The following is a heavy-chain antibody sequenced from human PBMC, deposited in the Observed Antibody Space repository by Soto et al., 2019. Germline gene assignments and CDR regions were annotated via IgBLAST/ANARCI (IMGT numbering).Heavy chain of an antibody. V-gene: IGHV3-23*01. CDR2: ISGSGGTT. Sequence: EVQVLESGGGLVQPGGSLRLSCAASGFTFSSYAMSWVRQAPGKGLEWVSAISGSGGTTYYADSVTGRFTISRDNSKNTLYLQMNSLRAEDTAVYYCAKSYSGSRLFFQHWGQGTLVTVSS. J-gene: IGHJ1*01. CDR1: GFTFSSYA. CDR3: AKSYSGSRLFFQH. D-gene: IGHD1-26*01.